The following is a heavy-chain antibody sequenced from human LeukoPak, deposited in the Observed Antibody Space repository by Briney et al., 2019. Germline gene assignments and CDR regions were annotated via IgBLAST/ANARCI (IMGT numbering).Heavy chain of an antibody. J-gene: IGHJ6*03. V-gene: IGHV3-7*01. Sequence: GGSLRLSCAASGFTFNSYWMSWVRQAPGKGLEWVANVKQDVNEKYYVDSVKGRFTVSRDNAKNSLYLQMNSLRAEDTAVYYCARESRGYDILTGKYHRGYYSYYMDVWGKGTTVTVSS. CDR2: VKQDVNEK. CDR1: GFTFNSYW. D-gene: IGHD3-9*01. CDR3: ARESRGYDILTGKYHRGYYSYYMDV.